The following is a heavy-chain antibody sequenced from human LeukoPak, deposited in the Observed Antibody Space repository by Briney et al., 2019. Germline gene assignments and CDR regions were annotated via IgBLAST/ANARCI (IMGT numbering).Heavy chain of an antibody. J-gene: IGHJ4*02. CDR1: GFTFSSYA. CDR3: AKDHGEVVTHYYFDY. Sequence: PGGSLRLSCAASGFTFSSYAMSWVRQAPGKGLEWVSAISGSGGSTYYADSVKGRFTISRDNSKNTLYLQMNSLRAEDTAVYYCAKDHGEVVTHYYFDYWGQGTLVTVSS. D-gene: IGHD4-23*01. CDR2: ISGSGGST. V-gene: IGHV3-23*01.